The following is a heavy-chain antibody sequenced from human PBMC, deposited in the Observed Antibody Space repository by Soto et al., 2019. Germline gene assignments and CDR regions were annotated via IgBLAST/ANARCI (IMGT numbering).Heavy chain of an antibody. V-gene: IGHV3-33*03. CDR3: ARNTSGVDIASMAD. J-gene: IGHJ4*02. Sequence: QVQLVESGGGVVQPGRSLKLSCAASGVIFSHQGMHWVRQAPGKGLEWVAFIRNHGGDQYYADSVKGRFIISRDNSRNTLYLQMNSLAAEDTAVYYCARNTSGVDIASMADWGQGTLVTVSS. D-gene: IGHD5-12*01. CDR2: IRNHGGDQ. CDR1: GVIFSHQG.